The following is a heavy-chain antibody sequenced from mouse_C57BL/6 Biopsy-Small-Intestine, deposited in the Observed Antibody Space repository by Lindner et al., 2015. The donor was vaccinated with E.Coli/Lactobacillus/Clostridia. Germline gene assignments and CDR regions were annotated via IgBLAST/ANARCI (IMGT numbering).Heavy chain of an antibody. CDR2: INPSSAYT. CDR3: ARPSYYGYDGAGYFDY. Sequence: VQLQESGAELATPGASVKLSCKVSGYTFTDYLIHWIKQRPGQGLEWIGYINPSSAYTNSNQKFKDKASLTADRSSTTAYMQLSSLTYEDSAVYFCARPSYYGYDGAGYFDYWGQGTTLTVSS. CDR1: GYTFTDYL. V-gene: IGHV1-7*01. D-gene: IGHD2-9*01. J-gene: IGHJ2*01.